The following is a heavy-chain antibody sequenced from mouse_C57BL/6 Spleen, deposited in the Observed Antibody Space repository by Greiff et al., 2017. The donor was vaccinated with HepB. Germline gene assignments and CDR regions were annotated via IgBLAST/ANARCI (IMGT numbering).Heavy chain of an antibody. CDR3: AREGNYAPMDY. D-gene: IGHD2-1*01. J-gene: IGHJ4*01. CDR2: INPNNGGT. CDR1: GYTFTDYY. Sequence: EVQLQQSGPELVKPGASVKISCKASGYTFTDYYMNWVKQSHGKSLEWIGDINPNNGGTSYNQKFKGKATLTVDKSSSTAYMELRSLTSEDSAVYYCAREGNYAPMDYWGQGTSVTVSS. V-gene: IGHV1-26*01.